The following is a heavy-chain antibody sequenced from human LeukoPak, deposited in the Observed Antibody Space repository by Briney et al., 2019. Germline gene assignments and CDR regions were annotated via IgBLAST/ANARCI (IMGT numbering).Heavy chain of an antibody. Sequence: GGSLRLSCTASGFTFSNAWMSWVRQAPGKGLEWVGRIKSNTDGGTTDYAAPVKGRFTISSDNSKNTLYLQMNSLKTEDTAVYYCTTGQFFSFDYWGQGTLVTVSS. D-gene: IGHD5-24*01. CDR3: TTGQFFSFDY. V-gene: IGHV3-15*01. CDR2: IKSNTDGGTT. J-gene: IGHJ4*02. CDR1: GFTFSNAW.